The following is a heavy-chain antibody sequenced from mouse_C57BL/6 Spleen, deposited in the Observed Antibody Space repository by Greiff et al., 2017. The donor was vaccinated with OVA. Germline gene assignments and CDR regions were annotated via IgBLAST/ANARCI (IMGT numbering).Heavy chain of an antibody. J-gene: IGHJ4*01. Sequence: DVKLQESGPSLVRPSQTLSLTCTVTGFSINSACYWIWIRQFPGNKLEYIGYTFYSGIPYYNPSLESRTYITRDTSKNQFSLKLSAMTTEDTATYYCASSYSNWAMDYWGQGTSVTVSS. CDR3: ASSYSNWAMDY. CDR2: TFYSGIP. D-gene: IGHD2-5*01. V-gene: IGHV3-3*01. CDR1: GFSINSACY.